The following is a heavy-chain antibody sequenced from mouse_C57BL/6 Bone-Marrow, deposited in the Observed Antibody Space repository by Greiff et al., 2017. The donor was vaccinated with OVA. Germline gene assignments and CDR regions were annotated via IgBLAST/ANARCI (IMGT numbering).Heavy chain of an antibody. CDR2: ISGGGGNT. D-gene: IGHD2-5*01. CDR1: GFTFSSYT. Sequence: EVKVEESGGGLVKPGGSLKLSCAASGFTFSSYTMSWVRQTPEKRLEWVATISGGGGNTYYPDSVKGRFTISRDNAKNTLYLQMSSLRSEDTALYYCARHYYSNYEGGYYAMDYWGQGTSVTVSS. CDR3: ARHYYSNYEGGYYAMDY. V-gene: IGHV5-9*01. J-gene: IGHJ4*01.